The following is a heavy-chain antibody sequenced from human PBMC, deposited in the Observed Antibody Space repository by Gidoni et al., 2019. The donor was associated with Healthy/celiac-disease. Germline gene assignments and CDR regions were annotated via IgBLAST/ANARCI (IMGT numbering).Heavy chain of an antibody. CDR1: GFGFGGYA. CDR3: ARAGTFSSSSGWLDP. CDR2: VSWNSGNT. J-gene: IGHJ5*02. Sequence: EVQLVESGGGLVQPGRSLRLSCAASGFGFGGYAMHGVRQVPGKGLGWVSGVSWNSGNTAYADSVKGRFTISRDNAKNSLFLQMDSLRGEDTALYFCARAGTFSSSSGWLDPWGQGTLVTVSS. V-gene: IGHV3-9*01. D-gene: IGHD6-6*01.